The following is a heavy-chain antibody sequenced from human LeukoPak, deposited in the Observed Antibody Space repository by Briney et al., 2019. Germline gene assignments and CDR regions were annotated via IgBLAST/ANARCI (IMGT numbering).Heavy chain of an antibody. Sequence: SETLSLTCTVSGGSITSYYWAWLRQPPGKGLERIGYIYYSGYSNYNPSLKSRVSMSVDTSKNQFSLKLTSVTAADTAVYYCARHSIVSDGARLFDYWGRGTLVTVSS. J-gene: IGHJ4*02. CDR2: IYYSGYS. V-gene: IGHV4-59*08. CDR1: GGSITSYY. CDR3: ARHSIVSDGARLFDY. D-gene: IGHD5/OR15-5a*01.